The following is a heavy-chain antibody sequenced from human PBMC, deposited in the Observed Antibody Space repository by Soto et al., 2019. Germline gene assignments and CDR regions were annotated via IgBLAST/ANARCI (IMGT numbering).Heavy chain of an antibody. J-gene: IGHJ4*02. CDR2: ISYDGSNQ. V-gene: IGHV3-30-3*01. CDR1: GFTFSSFA. Sequence: QEQLVESGGGVVQPGRTLRLSCAASGFTFSSFAVHWVRQAPGKGLEWVAGISYDGSNQYYADSVKGRFTISRDNSKNTLDLQMNSLRAEETAVYYCAIVSGSFSRMYYFDSWGQGTLVTVSS. CDR3: AIVSGSFSRMYYFDS. D-gene: IGHD2-15*01.